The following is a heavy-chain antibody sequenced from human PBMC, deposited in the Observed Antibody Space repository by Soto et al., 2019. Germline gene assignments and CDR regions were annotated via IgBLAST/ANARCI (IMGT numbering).Heavy chain of an antibody. D-gene: IGHD2-15*01. CDR3: AREFGNPSYFDY. CDR2: IYSGGST. Sequence: GGSLRLSCAASGFTVSSNYMSWVRQAPGKGLEWVSVIYSGGSTYYADSVKGRFTISRDNSKNTLYLQMNSLRAEDTAVYYCAREFGNPSYFDYWGQGTLDTVSS. J-gene: IGHJ4*02. CDR1: GFTVSSNY. V-gene: IGHV3-53*01.